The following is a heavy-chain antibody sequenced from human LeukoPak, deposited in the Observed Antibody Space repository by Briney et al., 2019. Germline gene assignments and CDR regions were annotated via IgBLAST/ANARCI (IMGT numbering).Heavy chain of an antibody. V-gene: IGHV4-61*02. CDR3: ARIHYDILTGYYGEFDY. Sequence: SETLSLTCTVSGDSISSGSYYWSWIRQPAGKGLEWIGRIYTSESTNYNPSLKSRVTISADTSKNQFSLKLSSVTAADTAVYYCARIHYDILTGYYGEFDYWGQGTLVTVSS. CDR2: IYTSEST. D-gene: IGHD3-9*01. J-gene: IGHJ4*02. CDR1: GDSISSGSYY.